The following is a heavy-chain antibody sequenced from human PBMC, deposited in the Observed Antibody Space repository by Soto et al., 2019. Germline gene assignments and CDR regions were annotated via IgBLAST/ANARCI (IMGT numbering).Heavy chain of an antibody. V-gene: IGHV4-34*01. D-gene: IGHD3-10*01. Sequence: PSEALSLTCAVYGGSCRGYYCSWSRQPPGKGLEWIGEINHSGSTNYNPSLKSRVTISVDTSKNQFSLKLSSVTAADTAVYYCARGPRYYGSGSYYVDYWGQGTLVTVSS. CDR1: GGSCRGYY. CDR3: ARGPRYYGSGSYYVDY. CDR2: INHSGST. J-gene: IGHJ4*02.